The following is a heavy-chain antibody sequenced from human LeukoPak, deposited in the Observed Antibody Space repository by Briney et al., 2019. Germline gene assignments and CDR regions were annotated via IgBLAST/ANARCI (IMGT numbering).Heavy chain of an antibody. Sequence: GALRLSCAAPGFTFNNYGMHWVRQAPGKGLEWVAFIRYDGSNKYYAESVKGRFTISRDDSKNTLYLQMKSLRAEDTAVYYCAKPMTTVTPFDYWGQGTLVTVSS. CDR1: GFTFNNYG. CDR2: IRYDGSNK. J-gene: IGHJ4*02. CDR3: AKPMTTVTPFDY. D-gene: IGHD4-17*01. V-gene: IGHV3-30*02.